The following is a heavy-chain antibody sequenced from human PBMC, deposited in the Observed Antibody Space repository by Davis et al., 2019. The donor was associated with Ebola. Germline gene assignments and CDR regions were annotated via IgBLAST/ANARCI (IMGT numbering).Heavy chain of an antibody. CDR3: AKDNYKQGGNWFDP. Sequence: ASVKVSCKASGYTFTSYYMHWVRQAPGQGLEWMGIINPSGGSTSYAQKFQGRVTITSDTSANTAYMELGGLTSEDTAIYYCAKDNYKQGGNWFDPWGQGTLVTFSS. D-gene: IGHD5-24*01. V-gene: IGHV1-46*01. CDR2: INPSGGST. J-gene: IGHJ5*02. CDR1: GYTFTSYY.